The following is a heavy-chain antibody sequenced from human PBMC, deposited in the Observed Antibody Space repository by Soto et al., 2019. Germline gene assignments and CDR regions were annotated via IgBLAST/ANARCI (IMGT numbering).Heavy chain of an antibody. CDR3: ARGSDSSSSLRFDP. J-gene: IGHJ5*02. CDR1: GGSISSYY. V-gene: IGHV4-59*01. CDR2: IYYSGST. D-gene: IGHD6-6*01. Sequence: KPSETLSLTCTVSGGSISSYYWSWIRQPPGKGLEWIGYIYYSGSTNYNPSLKSRVTISVDTSKNQFSLKLSSVTAADTAVYYCARGSDSSSSLRFDPWGQGTLVTVSS.